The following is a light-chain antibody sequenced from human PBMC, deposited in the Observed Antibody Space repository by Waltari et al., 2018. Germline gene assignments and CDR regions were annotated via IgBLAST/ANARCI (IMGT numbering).Light chain of an antibody. J-gene: IGKJ3*01. Sequence: DPQMTQSPSSVSASIGDTVTITCRASQNVNHRVAWYQQKPGKALTLLIYFASTLQSGVPSRFSGSGSGTHFTLTINNLQPEDVATYFCQQANSFPPGTFGPGTRVDIK. CDR1: QNVNHR. CDR2: FAS. CDR3: QQANSFPPGT. V-gene: IGKV1-12*01.